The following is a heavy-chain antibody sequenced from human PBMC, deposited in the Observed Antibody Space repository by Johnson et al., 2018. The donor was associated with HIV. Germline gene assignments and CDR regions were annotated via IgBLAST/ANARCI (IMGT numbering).Heavy chain of an antibody. CDR3: ARLLGYRGYDSFDI. D-gene: IGHD5-12*01. CDR2: IYSGGST. V-gene: IGHV3-66*04. Sequence: VQLVESGGGVVQPGRSLRLSCAASGFTVSSNYMSWVRQAPGKGLEWVSVIYSGGSTYYADSVKGRFTISRDNSKNSLYLHMNSLRAEDTALYYCARLLGYRGYDSFDIWGQGTMVTVSS. J-gene: IGHJ3*02. CDR1: GFTVSSNY.